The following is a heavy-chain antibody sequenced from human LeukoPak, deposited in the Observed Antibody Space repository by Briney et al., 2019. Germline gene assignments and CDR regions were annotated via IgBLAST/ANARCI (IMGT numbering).Heavy chain of an antibody. Sequence: PSETLSLTCTVSGASISSYYWSWIRQPPGKGLEWIGYINYSGSTNYNPSLKSRVTISVDTSKNQFSLKLSSVTAADTAVYYCARATDCSSTSCFYFDYWGQGTLVTVSS. J-gene: IGHJ4*02. CDR1: GASISSYY. V-gene: IGHV4-59*01. D-gene: IGHD2-2*01. CDR2: INYSGST. CDR3: ARATDCSSTSCFYFDY.